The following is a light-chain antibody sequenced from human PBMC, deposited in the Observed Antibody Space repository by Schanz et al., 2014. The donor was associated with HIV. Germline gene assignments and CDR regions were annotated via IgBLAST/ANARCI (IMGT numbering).Light chain of an antibody. CDR2: DVN. CDR3: SSYTSSSTPL. Sequence: QSVLTQPASVSGSPGQSITISCTGTSSDVGVYNYVSWYQQHPGKAPKLMIYDVNNRPSGVSNRFSGSKSGNTASLTISGLQAEDEADYYCSSYTSSSTPLFGGGTKLTVL. J-gene: IGLJ2*01. CDR1: SSDVGVYNY. V-gene: IGLV2-14*03.